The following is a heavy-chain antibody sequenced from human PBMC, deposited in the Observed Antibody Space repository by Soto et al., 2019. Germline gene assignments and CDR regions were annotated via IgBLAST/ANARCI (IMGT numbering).Heavy chain of an antibody. Sequence: GESLKISCKGSGYSFAGYWITWVRQKPGKGLEWMGRIDPSDSQAYYSPSFRGHVTISATKSITTVFLQWSSLRASNTAMYYCARQIYDSDTGPNFQYYFDSWGQGTPVTVSS. CDR1: GYSFAGYW. V-gene: IGHV5-10-1*01. CDR3: ARQIYDSDTGPNFQYYFDS. D-gene: IGHD3-22*01. J-gene: IGHJ4*02. CDR2: IDPSDSQA.